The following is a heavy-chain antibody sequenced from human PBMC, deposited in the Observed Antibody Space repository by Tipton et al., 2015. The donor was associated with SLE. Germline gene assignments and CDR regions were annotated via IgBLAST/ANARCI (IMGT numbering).Heavy chain of an antibody. CDR1: ADSISNYY. CDR3: ATDGGPPRVVTIPAATFFDD. D-gene: IGHD2-2*01. J-gene: IGHJ4*02. CDR2: IFYTGNT. V-gene: IGHV4-39*07. Sequence: TLSLTCNVSADSISNYYWGWIRQAPGKGLEWIGGIFYTGNTYYNPSLKSRVTISVDTSKNQFSLNLNPVTAADTAVYFCATDGGPPRVVTIPAATFFDDWGQGKLVIVSS.